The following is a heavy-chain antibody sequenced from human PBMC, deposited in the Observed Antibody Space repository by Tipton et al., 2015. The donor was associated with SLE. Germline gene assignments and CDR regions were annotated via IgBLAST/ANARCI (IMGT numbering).Heavy chain of an antibody. CDR2: IYYSGST. Sequence: TLSLTCTVSGGSISSYYWSWIRQPPGKGLEWIGSIYYSGSTYYNPSLKSRVTISVDTSKNQFSLKLSSVTAADTAVYYCAEVATIYYWGQGTLVTVSS. J-gene: IGHJ4*02. V-gene: IGHV4-39*07. D-gene: IGHD5-12*01. CDR1: GGSISSYY. CDR3: AEVATIYY.